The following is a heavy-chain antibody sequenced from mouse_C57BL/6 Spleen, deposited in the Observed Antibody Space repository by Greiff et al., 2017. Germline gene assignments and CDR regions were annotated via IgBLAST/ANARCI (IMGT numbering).Heavy chain of an antibody. CDR2: IHPKSGST. CDR3: ARRTTVVATNYFDY. J-gene: IGHJ2*01. D-gene: IGHD1-1*01. CDR1: GYTFTSYW. Sequence: VQLQQPGAELVKPGASVKLSCKASGYTFTSYWMHWVKQRPGQGLEWIGMIHPKSGSTNYNEKFKSKATLTVDKSSSTAYMQLSSLTSEDSAVYYCARRTTVVATNYFDYWGQGTTLTVSS. V-gene: IGHV1-64*01.